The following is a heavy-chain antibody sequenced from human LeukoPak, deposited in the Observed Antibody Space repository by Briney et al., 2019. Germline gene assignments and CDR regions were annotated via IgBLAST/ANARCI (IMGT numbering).Heavy chain of an antibody. CDR1: GFTFSDYY. Sequence: GGSLRLSCAASGFTFSDYYMSWIRQAPGKGLEWVSYISSSGSTIYYADSVKGRFTISRDNAKNSLYLQMNSLRAEDTAVYYCARDVAAAGTHYYMDVWGKGTTVTVSS. D-gene: IGHD6-13*01. V-gene: IGHV3-11*01. CDR2: ISSSGSTI. CDR3: ARDVAAAGTHYYMDV. J-gene: IGHJ6*03.